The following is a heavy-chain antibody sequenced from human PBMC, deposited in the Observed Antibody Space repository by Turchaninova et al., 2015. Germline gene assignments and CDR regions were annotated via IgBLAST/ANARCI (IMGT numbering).Heavy chain of an antibody. D-gene: IGHD1-26*01. Sequence: EVQLVESGGGLVQPGGSMRLSCAASGFTLSDHHMDWFRQAPGRGLEGVGHSRNKANGHTTKYAASVKDRFSISSDDSKNSLYLQMNSLKTEDTAMYYCARVLYSGTYAFDYWGQGTLVTVSS. CDR3: ARVLYSGTYAFDY. J-gene: IGHJ4*02. V-gene: IGHV3-72*01. CDR2: SRNKANGHTT. CDR1: GFTLSDHH.